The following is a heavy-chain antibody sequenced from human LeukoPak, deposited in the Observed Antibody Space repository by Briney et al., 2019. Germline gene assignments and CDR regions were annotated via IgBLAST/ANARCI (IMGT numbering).Heavy chain of an antibody. V-gene: IGHV3-23*01. CDR2: ISGSGANT. CDR1: GFTFNGYA. D-gene: IGHD3-10*01. J-gene: IGHJ4*02. Sequence: GGSLRLSCAASGFTFNGYAMSWARQAPGKGLEWVSSISGSGANTYYANSVKGRFTVYRDNSKNTLYLQVNNLRAEDTAVYYCAKHLGSHNFDYWGQGTLVTVSS. CDR3: AKHLGSHNFDY.